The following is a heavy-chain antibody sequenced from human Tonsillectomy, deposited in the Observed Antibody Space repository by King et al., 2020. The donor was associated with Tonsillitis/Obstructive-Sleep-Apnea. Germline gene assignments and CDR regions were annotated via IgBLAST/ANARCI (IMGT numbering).Heavy chain of an antibody. Sequence: VQLVESGGGLVEPGGSFRSSWAASGFTFGTVYITWPRKAPGKGLEWVARIKRRTVGETTENAAPVKGRFIISRDDSKNMMYVQMNSLKTEDTAVYYCATESLASRSWTFDYWGQGALVTVSS. V-gene: IGHV3-15*01. J-gene: IGHJ4*02. CDR1: GFTFGTVY. CDR2: IKRRTVGETT. CDR3: ATESLASRSWTFDY. D-gene: IGHD6-6*01.